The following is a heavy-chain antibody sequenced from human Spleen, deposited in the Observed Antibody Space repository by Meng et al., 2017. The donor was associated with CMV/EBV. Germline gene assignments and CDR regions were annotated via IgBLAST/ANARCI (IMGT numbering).Heavy chain of an antibody. CDR1: GFTFSTYW. CDR3: AREYYDVMTGYYRYFDS. V-gene: IGHV3-7*03. Sequence: GESLKISCAASGFTFSTYWMSWVRQAPGKGLEWVANINQDGSEKYYVDSVKGRFTISRDNAKNSLYLQMNSLRAEDTAVYYCAREYYDVMTGYYRYFDSWGQGTLVTVSS. CDR2: INQDGSEK. D-gene: IGHD3-9*01. J-gene: IGHJ4*02.